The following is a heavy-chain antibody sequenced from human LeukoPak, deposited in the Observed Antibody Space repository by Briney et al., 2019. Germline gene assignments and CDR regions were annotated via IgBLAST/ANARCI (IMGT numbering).Heavy chain of an antibody. J-gene: IGHJ5*02. V-gene: IGHV4-34*01. CDR1: GGSFSGYY. Sequence: SETLSLTCAVYGGSFSGYYWSWIRQPPGKGLEWIGEINHSGSTNYNPSLKSRVTISVDTSKNQFSLKLSSVTAADTAVYYCARHADSSSWYIDWFDPWGQGTLVTVSS. CDR3: ARHADSSSWYIDWFDP. D-gene: IGHD6-13*01. CDR2: INHSGST.